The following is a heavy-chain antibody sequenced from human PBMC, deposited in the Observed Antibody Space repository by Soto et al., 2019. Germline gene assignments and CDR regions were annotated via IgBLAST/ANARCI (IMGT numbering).Heavy chain of an antibody. CDR1: GFTFNSYG. V-gene: IGHV3-33*01. J-gene: IGHJ6*02. D-gene: IGHD6-19*01. CDR2: IWYDGNTK. CDR3: ARPLVAPVAGPYYYGMDV. Sequence: VGSLRLSCAASGFTFNSYGFNWVRQAPGKGLEWVAVIWYDGNTKYYADSVKGRFTISRDNLKNTLYLQMNSLTAEDTAVYYCARPLVAPVAGPYYYGMDVWGQGTTVTVSS.